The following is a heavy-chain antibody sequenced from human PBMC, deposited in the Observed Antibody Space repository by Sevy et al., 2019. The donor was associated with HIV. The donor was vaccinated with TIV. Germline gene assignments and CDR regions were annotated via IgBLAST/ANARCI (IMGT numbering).Heavy chain of an antibody. CDR3: ARGVATTTYYDFWSGPGNYFDY. V-gene: IGHV4-34*01. D-gene: IGHD3-3*01. CDR2: INHSGST. J-gene: IGHJ4*02. Sequence: SETLSLTCAVYGGSFSGYYWSWIRQPPGKGLEWIEEINHSGSTNYNPSLKSRVTISVDTSKNQFSLKLSSVTAADTAVYYCARGVATTTYYDFWSGPGNYFDYWGQGTLVTVSS. CDR1: GGSFSGYY.